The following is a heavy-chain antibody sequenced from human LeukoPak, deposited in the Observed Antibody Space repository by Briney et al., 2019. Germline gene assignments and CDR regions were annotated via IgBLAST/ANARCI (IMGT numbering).Heavy chain of an antibody. Sequence: GGSLRLSCAASGFTFRSYAMSWVRQAPGKGLEWVSIISGSGTNTYYADSVKGRFTISRDNSQNTLYLQMNSLRAEDTAVYYCARVAINDYGDYFDYWGQGTLVTVSS. V-gene: IGHV3-23*01. J-gene: IGHJ4*02. D-gene: IGHD4-17*01. CDR1: GFTFRSYA. CDR2: ISGSGTNT. CDR3: ARVAINDYGDYFDY.